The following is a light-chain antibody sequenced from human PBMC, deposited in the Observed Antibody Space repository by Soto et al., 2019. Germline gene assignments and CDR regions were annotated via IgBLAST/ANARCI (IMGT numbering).Light chain of an antibody. CDR2: GAS. V-gene: IGKV3-15*01. CDR1: QGVSSN. Sequence: EIVMTQSPATLSVSPGERATLSCRASQGVSSNLAWYQQKPGQAPRLLIYGASTRATGIPARFSGSGSGTEFTLTISSLQSEDFAVYYCQQYNNWPPMFTFGPGTKVEIK. CDR3: QQYNNWPPMFT. J-gene: IGKJ3*01.